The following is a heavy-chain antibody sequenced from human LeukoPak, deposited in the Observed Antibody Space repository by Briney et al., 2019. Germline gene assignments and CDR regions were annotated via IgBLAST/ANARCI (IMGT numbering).Heavy chain of an antibody. Sequence: SETLSLTCTVSGGSISSSSYYWCWIRQPPGKGLEWIGSIYYSGSTYYNPSLKSRVTISVDTSKNQFSLKLSSVTAADTAVYYCARGSGIVVVPAAIGWFDPWGQGTLVTVSS. CDR3: ARGSGIVVVPAAIGWFDP. CDR2: IYYSGST. V-gene: IGHV4-39*07. D-gene: IGHD2-2*01. J-gene: IGHJ5*02. CDR1: GGSISSSSYY.